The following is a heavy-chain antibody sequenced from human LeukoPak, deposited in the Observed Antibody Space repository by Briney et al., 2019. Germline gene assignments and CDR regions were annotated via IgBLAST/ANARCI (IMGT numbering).Heavy chain of an antibody. D-gene: IGHD3-3*01. Sequence: GGSLRLSCAASGFTFRSFWMSWVRQAPGKGLEWVSVIYSGDSTYYADSVKGRFTISRDNSKNTLYLQMNSLRAEDTAVYYCAKSTITIFGVAYYFDYWGQGTLVTVSS. CDR3: AKSTITIFGVAYYFDY. V-gene: IGHV3-53*01. CDR1: GFTFRSFW. CDR2: IYSGDST. J-gene: IGHJ4*02.